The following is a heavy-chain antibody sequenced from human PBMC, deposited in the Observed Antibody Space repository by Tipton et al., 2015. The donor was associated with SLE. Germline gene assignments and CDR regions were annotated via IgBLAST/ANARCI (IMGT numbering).Heavy chain of an antibody. CDR3: ARAQQLAY. Sequence: SLRLSCAASGFTFSSYTMIWIRQPPGKGLEYVSGISPNGDSPSYGDSVKGRFTISRDNAKNTLYLQMNSLRAEDTAVYYCARAQQLAYWGQGILVTVSS. CDR2: ISPNGDSP. D-gene: IGHD6-13*01. V-gene: IGHV3-23*01. CDR1: GFTFSSYT. J-gene: IGHJ4*02.